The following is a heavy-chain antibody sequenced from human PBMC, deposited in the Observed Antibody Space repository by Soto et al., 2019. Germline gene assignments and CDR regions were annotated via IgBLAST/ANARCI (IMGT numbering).Heavy chain of an antibody. CDR2: IYQSGSA. Sequence: SETLCLTCAVYGGSFSGYYWNWLRQPPGEGLEWIGKIYQSGSANYNPSLKSRVTMSVDTSRSQFSLRLTSVTAADTAVYYCARFGTMVRGVIGALYGMDVWGQGTTVTVSS. V-gene: IGHV4-34*01. D-gene: IGHD3-10*01. J-gene: IGHJ6*02. CDR1: GGSFSGYY. CDR3: ARFGTMVRGVIGALYGMDV.